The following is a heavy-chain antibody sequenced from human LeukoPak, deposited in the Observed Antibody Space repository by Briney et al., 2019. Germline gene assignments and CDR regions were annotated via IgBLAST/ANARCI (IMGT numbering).Heavy chain of an antibody. Sequence: PGGSLRLSCAASGFTFSDYYMSWIRQAPGMGLEWVSYIDKSGISIYYADSVKGRFTISRDNAKNSLYLQMNSLRAEDTAVYYCASGTCSSTSCPSPEYYFDYWGQGTLVTVSS. D-gene: IGHD2-2*01. J-gene: IGHJ4*02. CDR2: IDKSGISI. CDR1: GFTFSDYY. V-gene: IGHV3-11*04. CDR3: ASGTCSSTSCPSPEYYFDY.